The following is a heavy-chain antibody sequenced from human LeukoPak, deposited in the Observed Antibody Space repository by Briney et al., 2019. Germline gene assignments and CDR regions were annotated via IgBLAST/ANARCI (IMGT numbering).Heavy chain of an antibody. J-gene: IGHJ6*03. CDR3: ASGEGALYYYYYMDV. D-gene: IGHD3-10*01. Sequence: SETLSLTCTVSGVPISSGDYYWSWIRQPPGRGLEWIGYIYYSGSTNYNPSLKSRVTISVDTSKNQFSLKLSSVTAADTSVYCCASGEGALYYYYYMDVWGKGTTVTVSS. CDR1: GVPISSGDYY. V-gene: IGHV4-61*08. CDR2: IYYSGST.